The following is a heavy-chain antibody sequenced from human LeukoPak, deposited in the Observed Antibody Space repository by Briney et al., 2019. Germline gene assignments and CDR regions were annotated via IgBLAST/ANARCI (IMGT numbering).Heavy chain of an antibody. CDR1: GFSFSRYW. D-gene: IGHD6-19*01. CDR2: IDSDGNNT. V-gene: IGHV3-74*01. J-gene: IGHJ3*02. Sequence: GGSLTLSCAPSGFSFSRYWMHWVRQAPGKGLVWVSRIDSDGNNTNYADSVKGRFTISRDNAKNTLYLQMTSLRAEDTAVYYCARTLAGKGNAFDIWGPGTMVTVSS. CDR3: ARTLAGKGNAFDI.